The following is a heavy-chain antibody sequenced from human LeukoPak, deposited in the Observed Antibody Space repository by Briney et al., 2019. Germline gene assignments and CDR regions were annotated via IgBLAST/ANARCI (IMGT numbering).Heavy chain of an antibody. CDR2: IRSNLYGGTP. CDR1: GFTFSSYW. J-gene: IGHJ4*02. V-gene: IGHV3-49*04. CDR3: TRDRSPIVGATFCGD. D-gene: IGHD1-26*01. Sequence: GGSLRLSCAASGFTFSSYWMSWVRQAPGKGLEWVGFIRSNLYGGTPEYAASVKGRFTISRDDSKSIAYLQMNSLKTEDTAVYYCTRDRSPIVGATFCGDWGQGTLVTVSS.